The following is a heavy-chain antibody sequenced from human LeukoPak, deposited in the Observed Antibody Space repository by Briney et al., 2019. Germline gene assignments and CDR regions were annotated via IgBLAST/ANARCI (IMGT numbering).Heavy chain of an antibody. V-gene: IGHV4-39*07. D-gene: IGHD6-13*01. CDR2: IYYSGST. CDR1: GGSISSGGYY. J-gene: IGHJ4*02. Sequence: PSETLSLTCTVSGGSISSGGYYWSWIRQPPGKGLEWIGSIYYSGSTYYNPSLKSRVTISVDTSKNQFSLKLSSVTAADTAVYYCARHLLTIAAAGTSYFDYWGQGTLVTVSS. CDR3: ARHLLTIAAAGTSYFDY.